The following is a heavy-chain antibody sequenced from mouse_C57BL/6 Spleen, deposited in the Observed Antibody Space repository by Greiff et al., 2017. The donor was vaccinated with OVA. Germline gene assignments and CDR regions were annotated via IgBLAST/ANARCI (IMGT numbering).Heavy chain of an antibody. CDR3: ARGGDQYYFDY. J-gene: IGHJ2*01. Sequence: QVQLQQSGPELVKPGASVKISCKASGYTFTDYYINWVKQRPGQGLEWIGWIFPGSGSTYYNEKFKGKATLTVDKSSSTASMLLSSLTSEDSAVYFCARGGDQYYFDYWGQGTTLTVSS. V-gene: IGHV1-75*01. CDR2: IFPGSGST. CDR1: GYTFTDYY.